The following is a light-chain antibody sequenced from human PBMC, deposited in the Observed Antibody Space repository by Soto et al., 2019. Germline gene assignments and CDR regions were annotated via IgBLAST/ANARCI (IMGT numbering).Light chain of an antibody. CDR2: EVS. CDR3: NSYGSTSTRYV. V-gene: IGLV2-14*01. Sequence: QSVLTQPASVSGSPGQSITISCTGTSSDVGGYNYVSWYQQHPGKAPKLMIYEVSNRPSGVSNRFSGSKSDNTASLTISGLQAEDEADYFCNSYGSTSTRYVFGTGTKLTVL. CDR1: SSDVGGYNY. J-gene: IGLJ1*01.